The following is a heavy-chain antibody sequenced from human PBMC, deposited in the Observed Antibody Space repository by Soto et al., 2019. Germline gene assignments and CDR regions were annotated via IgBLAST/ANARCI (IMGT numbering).Heavy chain of an antibody. CDR2: IFANGHT. Sequence: SETLSLTCIVSGGSISEKYWNWVRQPPGKGLEWIGLIFANGHTDYDPSLKSRVTMSVDASKNQFSLRLTSMTAADTAVYYCVASLAASGLNWLDPWGRGTLVTVSS. J-gene: IGHJ5*02. V-gene: IGHV4-4*07. D-gene: IGHD6-13*01. CDR3: VASLAASGLNWLDP. CDR1: GGSISEKY.